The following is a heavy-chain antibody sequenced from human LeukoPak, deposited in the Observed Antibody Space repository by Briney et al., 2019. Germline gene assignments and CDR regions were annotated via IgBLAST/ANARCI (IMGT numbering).Heavy chain of an antibody. Sequence: GGSLRLSCAASGFTFRTYGMHWIRQPPGKGLEWVAVISSDGGKEYYADSVEGRFTISRDNSKNTLYLQMYSLTPEDTAVYYCAKVLKWGNGCCRGDGCFVDYWGQGTLVTVSS. D-gene: IGHD2-15*01. J-gene: IGHJ4*02. CDR3: AKVLKWGNGCCRGDGCFVDY. CDR2: ISSDGGKE. CDR1: GFTFRTYG. V-gene: IGHV3-30*18.